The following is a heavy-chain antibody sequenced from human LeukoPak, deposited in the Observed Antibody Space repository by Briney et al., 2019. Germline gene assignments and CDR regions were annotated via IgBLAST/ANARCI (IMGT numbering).Heavy chain of an antibody. J-gene: IGHJ4*02. V-gene: IGHV3-20*04. CDR3: ARGSVILEWLPFDY. CDR1: RFTFDDYG. CDR2: INWNGGST. Sequence: GGSLRLSCAASRFTFDDYGMSWVRQAPGKGLEWVSGINWNGGSTGYADSVKGRFTISRDNAKNSLYLQMNSLRAEDTALYYCARGSVILEWLPFDYWGQGTLVTVSS. D-gene: IGHD3-3*01.